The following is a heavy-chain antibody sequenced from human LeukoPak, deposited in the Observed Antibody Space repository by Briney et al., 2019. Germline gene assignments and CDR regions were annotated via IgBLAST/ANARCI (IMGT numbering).Heavy chain of an antibody. CDR1: GFTFSTYA. CDR3: AKDGATGGAFDI. CDR2: ISVSAGST. V-gene: IGHV3-23*01. J-gene: IGHJ3*02. Sequence: PGGSLRLSCAASGFTFSTYAMSWVRQAPGKGLEWVSAISVSAGSTYYADSVKGRFTISRDNSKNTLYLQMNSLRAEDTAVYYCAKDGATGGAFDIWGQGTMVTVSS. D-gene: IGHD3-16*01.